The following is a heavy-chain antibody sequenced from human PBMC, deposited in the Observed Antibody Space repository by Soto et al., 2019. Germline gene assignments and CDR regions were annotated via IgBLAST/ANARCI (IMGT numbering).Heavy chain of an antibody. J-gene: IGHJ4*02. CDR2: IKDGGRT. V-gene: IGHV4-34*01. Sequence: QVQLQQWGAGLLKPSETLSLNCAVNGGSLSGYYWSWIRQPPGKGLAWIGEIKDGGRTNYSPSLKSRATISSDTSNNQFSLGLYAVTAADTGVYYCARGQEGVVATHWDQGTLVTVSS. CDR3: ARGQEGVVATH. CDR1: GGSLSGYY. D-gene: IGHD5-12*01.